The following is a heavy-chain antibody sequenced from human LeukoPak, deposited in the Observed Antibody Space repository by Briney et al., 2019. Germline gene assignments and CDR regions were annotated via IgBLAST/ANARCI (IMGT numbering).Heavy chain of an antibody. Sequence: PGTSLRLSCAASGFTFNTYAMHWVRQAAGMGLEWVAVISTAGSTKYYADSVKGRFTISRDNSKNTLYLQMNSLRAEDTAVYYCARGPLSSVLRFLEWLLQEFDYWGQGTLVTVSS. J-gene: IGHJ4*02. D-gene: IGHD3-3*01. CDR2: ISTAGSTK. CDR3: ARGPLSSVLRFLEWLLQEFDY. CDR1: GFTFNTYA. V-gene: IGHV3-30-3*01.